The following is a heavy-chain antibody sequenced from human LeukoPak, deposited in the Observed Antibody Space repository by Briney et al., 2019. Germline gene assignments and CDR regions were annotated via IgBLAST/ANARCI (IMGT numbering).Heavy chain of an antibody. CDR2: IYSGGDT. J-gene: IGHJ4*02. D-gene: IGHD1-26*01. Sequence: PGGSLRLSCAASGVTVSSNYMTWVRQAPGKGLEWLSVIYSGGDTYYADSVKGRFSISRDNSKNTLYLQMNSLRAEDTALYYCARRSGEGFFDYWGQGTLVTISS. CDR3: ARRSGEGFFDY. V-gene: IGHV3-66*01. CDR1: GVTVSSNY.